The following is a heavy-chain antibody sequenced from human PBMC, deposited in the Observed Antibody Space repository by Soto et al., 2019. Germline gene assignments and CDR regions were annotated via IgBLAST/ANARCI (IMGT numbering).Heavy chain of an antibody. V-gene: IGHV3-33*01. J-gene: IGHJ5*02. CDR3: TTNYYDSSGYDNWFDP. D-gene: IGHD3-22*01. Sequence: GGSLRLSCAASGFTFSSYGMHWVRQAPGEGLEWVAVVWHDGTNKYYVDSVKGRFTISRDNSKKTLYLQMNSLRAEDTAVYYCTTNYYDSSGYDNWFDPWGQGTLVTVSS. CDR1: GFTFSSYG. CDR2: VWHDGTNK.